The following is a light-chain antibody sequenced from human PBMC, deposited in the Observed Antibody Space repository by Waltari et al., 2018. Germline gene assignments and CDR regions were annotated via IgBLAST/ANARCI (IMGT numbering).Light chain of an antibody. CDR3: QAWDSHSVI. Sequence: SYELTQPPSMSVSPGQSAFSTPSATHLRDKNVCWYQQKAGQSPVMNIYQDRERPSGIPARFSGSNSVNTATLTISGTQAMDGADYYCQAWDSHSVIFGGGTKLTVL. J-gene: IGLJ2*01. V-gene: IGLV3-1*01. CDR1: HLRDKN. CDR2: QDR.